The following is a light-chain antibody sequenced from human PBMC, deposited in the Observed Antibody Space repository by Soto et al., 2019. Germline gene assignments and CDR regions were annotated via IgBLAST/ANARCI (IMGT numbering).Light chain of an antibody. Sequence: DIQMTQSPSSLSASVGDRVTITCQASQDISNYLNWYQQKPGKAPKLLIYDASNLETGVPSRFSGSGSGTDFTFTISSLQPEDIATYYCQQYYKSLTFGGGTKVEIK. CDR3: QQYYKSLT. CDR1: QDISNY. J-gene: IGKJ4*01. V-gene: IGKV1-33*01. CDR2: DAS.